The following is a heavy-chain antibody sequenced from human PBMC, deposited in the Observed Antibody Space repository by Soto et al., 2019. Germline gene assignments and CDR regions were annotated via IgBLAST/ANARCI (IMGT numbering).Heavy chain of an antibody. D-gene: IGHD5-18*01. Sequence: EVQLVESGGGLVQPGGSLRLSCAASGFTVSSKYMSWVRQAPGKGLEWVSVIYSGGSAYYADSVKGRFTISRDNSKNTLYLQMNSLRAEDPAVYYCARHGYSHGGGYFDYWGQRTLVTVSS. CDR2: IYSGGSA. V-gene: IGHV3-66*04. CDR1: GFTVSSKY. J-gene: IGHJ4*02. CDR3: ARHGYSHGGGYFDY.